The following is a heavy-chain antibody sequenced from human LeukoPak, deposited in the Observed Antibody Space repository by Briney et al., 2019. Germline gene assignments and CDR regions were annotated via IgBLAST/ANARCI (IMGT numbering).Heavy chain of an antibody. CDR1: GFTFSDYY. CDR2: ISSSGSTI. CDR3: ARERTVRYFDWLLYPSWFDP. Sequence: PGGSLRLSCAASGFTFSDYYMSWIRQAPGEGLEWVSYISSSGSTIYYADSVKGRFTISRDNAKNTLYLQMNSLRAEDTAVYYCARERTVRYFDWLLYPSWFDPWGQGTLVTVSS. V-gene: IGHV3-11*01. J-gene: IGHJ5*02. D-gene: IGHD3-9*01.